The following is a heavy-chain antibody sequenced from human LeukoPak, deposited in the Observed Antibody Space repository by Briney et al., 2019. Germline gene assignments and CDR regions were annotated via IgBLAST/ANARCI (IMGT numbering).Heavy chain of an antibody. CDR2: IFWNSNSI. Sequence: PGGSLRLSCAASGFSFGDYAMHWVRQAPGKGLEWLSVIFWNSNSIRYADSVKSRFIISRDNAKNSLYLQMNSLRAEDTALYYCAKAKNYDILTGYPRFDYWGQGTLVTVSS. CDR3: AKAKNYDILTGYPRFDY. CDR1: GFSFGDYA. J-gene: IGHJ4*02. D-gene: IGHD3-9*01. V-gene: IGHV3-9*01.